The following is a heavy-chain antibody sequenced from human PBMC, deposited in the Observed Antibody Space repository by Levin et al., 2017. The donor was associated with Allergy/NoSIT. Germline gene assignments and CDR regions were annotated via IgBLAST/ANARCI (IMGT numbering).Heavy chain of an antibody. J-gene: IGHJ3*02. D-gene: IGHD2-21*01. Sequence: GESLKVSCQGSGHSFTSHWVGWVRQMPGKGLEWMGIFNPGDSTTRYSPSFQGQVTISVDKSISIAYLQWSSLEASDTAMYYCASHSVDGAFDIWGQGTLVTVPS. CDR2: FNPGDSTT. V-gene: IGHV5-51*01. CDR1: GHSFTSHW. CDR3: ASHSVDGAFDI.